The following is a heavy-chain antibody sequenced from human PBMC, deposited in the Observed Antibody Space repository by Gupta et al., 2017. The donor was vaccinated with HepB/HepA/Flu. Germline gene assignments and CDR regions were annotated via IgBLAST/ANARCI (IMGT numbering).Heavy chain of an antibody. CDR2: ASGSGGST. CDR1: GFSFSSYA. CDR3: AKIPYYDFWSGPTHFEY. V-gene: IGHV3-23*01. Sequence: EVQLLESGGAWVQPGGSLRLSCAASGFSFSSYAMSWVRQAPGKGLEWVAAASGSGGSTYYSDSVNGRFTISRDNSKNTLYLEMNSGRDDDTAVYYCAKIPYYDFWSGPTHFEYWGQGTLVPVSS. D-gene: IGHD3-3*01. J-gene: IGHJ4*02.